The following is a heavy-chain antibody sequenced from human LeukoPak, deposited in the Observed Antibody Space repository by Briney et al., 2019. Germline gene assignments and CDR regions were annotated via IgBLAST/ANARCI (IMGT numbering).Heavy chain of an antibody. CDR2: IIPIFGTA. V-gene: IGHV1-69*05. J-gene: IGHJ4*02. CDR1: GGTFSSYA. D-gene: IGHD2-2*03. Sequence: SVKVSCKASGGTFSSYAISWVRQAPGQGLEWMGGIIPIFGTANYAQKFQGRVTITTDESTSTAYMELSSLRSEDTAVYYCARRGGYCSSTSCSPFDYWGQGTLVTVSS. CDR3: ARRGGYCSSTSCSPFDY.